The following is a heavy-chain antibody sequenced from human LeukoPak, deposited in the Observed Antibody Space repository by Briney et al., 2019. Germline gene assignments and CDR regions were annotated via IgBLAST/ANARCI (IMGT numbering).Heavy chain of an antibody. CDR1: GFTFSSYE. CDR3: ARDPDYGDYGDY. D-gene: IGHD4-17*01. Sequence: GGSLRLSCAASGFTFSSYEMNWVRQVPGKGLEGVSYISSSGSTIYYADSVKGRFTISRDNAKNSLYLQMNSLRAEDTAVYYCARDPDYGDYGDYWGQGTLVTVSS. J-gene: IGHJ4*02. CDR2: ISSSGSTI. V-gene: IGHV3-48*03.